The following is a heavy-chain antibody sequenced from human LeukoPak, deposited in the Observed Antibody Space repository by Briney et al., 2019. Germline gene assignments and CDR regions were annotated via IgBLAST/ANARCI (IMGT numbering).Heavy chain of an antibody. CDR1: GGSFSGYY. J-gene: IGHJ4*02. Sequence: PSETLSLTCAVYGGSFSGYYWSWIRQPPGKGLEWIGEINHSGSTNYNPSLKSRVTISVDTSKNQFSLKLSSVTAADTAVYYCARIPSSWKGFDYWGQGTLVTVSS. CDR2: INHSGST. CDR3: ARIPSSWKGFDY. V-gene: IGHV4-34*01. D-gene: IGHD2-15*01.